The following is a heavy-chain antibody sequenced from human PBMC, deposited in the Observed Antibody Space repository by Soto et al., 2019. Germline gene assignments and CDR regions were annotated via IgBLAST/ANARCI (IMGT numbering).Heavy chain of an antibody. CDR1: GDSVSSNSAV. J-gene: IGHJ4*02. D-gene: IGHD6-19*01. Sequence: QVQLQQSGPGLVKPSQTLSLTCAISGDSVSSNSAVWSWIRQSPSRCLEWLGRTYYRSKWYNDYAVSVKSRISISPDNYKNQFSLQLDSVTPEDTDVYYCARGLSVAGLDYWGQGALVTVSS. CDR3: ARGLSVAGLDY. CDR2: TYYRSKWYN. V-gene: IGHV6-1*01.